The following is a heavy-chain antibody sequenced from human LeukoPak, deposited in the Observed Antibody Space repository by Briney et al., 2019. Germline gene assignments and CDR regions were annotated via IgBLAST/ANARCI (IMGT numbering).Heavy chain of an antibody. Sequence: PSETLSLTCAVYGGSFSGYYWTWIRQPPGKGLEWIGEIHYSGSATYNPSLKSRVTISVDTSKNQFSLKLSSVTAADAAVYYCARDRTHQYYYGWFDPWGQGTLVTVSS. CDR1: GGSFSGYY. CDR3: ARDRTHQYYYGWFDP. J-gene: IGHJ5*02. CDR2: IHYSGSA. V-gene: IGHV4-34*01. D-gene: IGHD3-10*01.